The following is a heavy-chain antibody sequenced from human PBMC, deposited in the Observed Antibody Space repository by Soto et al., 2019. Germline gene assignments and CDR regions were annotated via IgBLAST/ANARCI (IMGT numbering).Heavy chain of an antibody. J-gene: IGHJ3*02. D-gene: IGHD6-19*01. V-gene: IGHV1-46*01. CDR3: ARDVEAVAGPDAFDI. CDR2: INPSGGST. CDR1: GYTFTSYY. Sequence: QVQLVQSGAEVKKPGASVKVSCKASGYTFTSYYMHWVRQAPGQGLEWMGIINPSGGSTSYAQKFQGRVTMTRDTSTSIVYMELGSLSSEDTAVYYCARDVEAVAGPDAFDIWGQGTMVTVSS.